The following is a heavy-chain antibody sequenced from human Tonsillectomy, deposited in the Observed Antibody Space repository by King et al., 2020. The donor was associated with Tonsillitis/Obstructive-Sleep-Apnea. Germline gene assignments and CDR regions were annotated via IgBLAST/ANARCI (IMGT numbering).Heavy chain of an antibody. CDR3: ARQVRDGYNYGLFDQ. J-gene: IGHJ4*02. Sequence: QLVQSGAEVKKPGSSVKVSCKASGGTFSSNGIRWVRQAPGQGLEWMGGIIPIFGTANYAQKFQGRVTITADDSTSTAYMEVSSLISDDTAVYYCARQVRDGYNYGLFDQWGQGTLVTVSS. CDR1: GGTFSSNG. D-gene: IGHD5-24*01. V-gene: IGHV1-69*01. CDR2: IIPIFGTA.